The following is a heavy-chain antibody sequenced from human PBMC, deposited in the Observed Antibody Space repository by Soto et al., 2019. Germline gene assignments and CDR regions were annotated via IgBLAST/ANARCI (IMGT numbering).Heavy chain of an antibody. D-gene: IGHD6-13*01. Sequence: SETLSLTCAVYGGSFSGYYWSWIRQPPGKGLEWIVEINHSGSTNYNQSLKSRVTISVDTSKNQLPLKLSSVTAADTAVYYCARVPYGGSWYKWGFDYWGQGTLVTVSS. CDR1: GGSFSGYY. CDR2: INHSGST. V-gene: IGHV4-34*01. J-gene: IGHJ4*02. CDR3: ARVPYGGSWYKWGFDY.